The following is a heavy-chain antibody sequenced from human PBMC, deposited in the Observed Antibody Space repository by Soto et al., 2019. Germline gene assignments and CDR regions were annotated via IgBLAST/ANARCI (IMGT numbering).Heavy chain of an antibody. Sequence: EVQLLEAGGGLVQPGGSLRLSCAASGFTFSSSAISWVRQAPGEGLEWVSAVSANGQGIYYADSVRGRFTIYRDNSKTTVFLHMDSLSAEDTAVYYCAKDRHYPRDYFHYWGQGTLVTVSS. V-gene: IGHV3-23*01. D-gene: IGHD3-10*01. CDR1: GFTFSSSA. J-gene: IGHJ4*02. CDR2: VSANGQGI. CDR3: AKDRHYPRDYFHY.